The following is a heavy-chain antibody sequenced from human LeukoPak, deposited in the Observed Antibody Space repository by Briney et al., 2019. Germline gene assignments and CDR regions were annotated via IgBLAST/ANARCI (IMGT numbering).Heavy chain of an antibody. CDR2: ISYNGGST. J-gene: IGHJ3*02. D-gene: IGHD2-15*01. CDR1: GFTFSSYA. CDR3: ARVGGSLPDAFDI. Sequence: PGGSLRLSCAASGFTFSSYAMHWVRQAPGKGLEHVSAISYNGGSTYYGNSVKGRFTISRDNSKNTLYLQMGSLRAEDMAVYYCARVGGSLPDAFDIWGRGTMVPVSS. V-gene: IGHV3-64*01.